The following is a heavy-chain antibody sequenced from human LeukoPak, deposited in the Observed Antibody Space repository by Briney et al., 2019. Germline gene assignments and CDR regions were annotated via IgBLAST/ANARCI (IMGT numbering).Heavy chain of an antibody. J-gene: IGHJ4*02. CDR3: AREVYDSSGHPRVYFDY. D-gene: IGHD3-22*01. CDR1: SASISSYY. Sequence: SETLSLTCTVSSASISSYYWSWIRQPAGKGLEWIGRFYTSGSTKYNPSLKSRVTMSVDTSKNQFSLKLNSVTAADTAVYYCAREVYDSSGHPRVYFDYWGQGTLVTVSS. V-gene: IGHV4-4*07. CDR2: FYTSGST.